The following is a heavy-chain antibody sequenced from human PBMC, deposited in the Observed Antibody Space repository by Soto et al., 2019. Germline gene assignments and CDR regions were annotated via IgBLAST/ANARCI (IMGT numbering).Heavy chain of an antibody. V-gene: IGHV1-18*04. D-gene: IGHD1-26*01. CDR3: ARVRIVGAREIDF. Sequence: QVHLVQSGGEVKKPGASVKVSCKASGYTFNRHGITWVRQAPGQGLVWMGWISGYNGDINYEQKFQGRVTLSSDTLTSTVYLELKSLRFDDTAVYYCARVRIVGAREIDFWGQGTLLTVSS. J-gene: IGHJ4*02. CDR1: GYTFNRHG. CDR2: ISGYNGDI.